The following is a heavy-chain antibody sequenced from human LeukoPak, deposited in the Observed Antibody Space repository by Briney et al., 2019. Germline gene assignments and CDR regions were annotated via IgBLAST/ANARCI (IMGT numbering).Heavy chain of an antibody. Sequence: RTSETLSLTCTVSGGSFSNYCWTWIRQPPGKTLEWIGCHKGGSSHYNPSLRSRVTISVDTSKSQFSLKLSSVTAPDTAVYYCARLIGLGEVSPYSDSWGQGRLVTVSS. D-gene: IGHD3-16*02. CDR3: ARLIGLGEVSPYSDS. CDR1: GGSFSNYC. J-gene: IGHJ4*02. V-gene: IGHV4-59*01. CDR2: HKGGSS.